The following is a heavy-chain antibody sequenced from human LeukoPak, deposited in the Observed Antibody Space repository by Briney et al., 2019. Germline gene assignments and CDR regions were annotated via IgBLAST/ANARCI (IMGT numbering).Heavy chain of an antibody. V-gene: IGHV4-61*02. Sequence: PSETLSLTCTVSGGSISSGSYYWSWIRQPAGKGLEWIGRIYTSGSTNYNPSLKSRVTISVDTSKNQFSLELSSVTAADTAVYYCAKADSSGWYGTFDYWGQGTLVTVSS. CDR2: IYTSGST. D-gene: IGHD6-19*01. CDR1: GGSISSGSYY. J-gene: IGHJ4*02. CDR3: AKADSSGWYGTFDY.